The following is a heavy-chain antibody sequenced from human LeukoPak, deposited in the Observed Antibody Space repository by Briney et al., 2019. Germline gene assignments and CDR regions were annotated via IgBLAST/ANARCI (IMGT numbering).Heavy chain of an antibody. J-gene: IGHJ4*02. V-gene: IGHV3-53*01. CDR3: SREQTHYYFDY. CDR1: GLTVSSNY. Sequence: GGSLRLSCAASGLTVSSNYMSWVRQAPGKGLEWVSVLYSSGSTYYADSVKGRFTISRDNSKNTLYLQMNSLRAEDTAVYYCSREQTHYYFDYWGQGTLVTVSS. CDR2: LYSSGST.